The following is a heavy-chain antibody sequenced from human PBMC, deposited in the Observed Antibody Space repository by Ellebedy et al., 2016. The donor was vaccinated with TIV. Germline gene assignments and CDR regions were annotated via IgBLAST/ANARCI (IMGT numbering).Heavy chain of an antibody. J-gene: IGHJ6*02. V-gene: IGHV1-46*01. Sequence: AASVKVSCKASGYTFTSYYMHWVRQAPGQGLEWMGIINPSGGSTSYAQKFQGRVTMTRDTSTSTVYMELSSLRSEDTAVYYCAREWLVRYYYYYGMDVWGQGTTVTVSS. CDR3: AREWLVRYYYYYGMDV. CDR2: INPSGGST. D-gene: IGHD6-19*01. CDR1: GYTFTSYY.